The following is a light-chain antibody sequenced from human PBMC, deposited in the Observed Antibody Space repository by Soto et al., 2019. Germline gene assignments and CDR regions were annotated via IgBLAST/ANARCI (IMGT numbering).Light chain of an antibody. CDR3: QRYGDSPLYS. J-gene: IGKJ2*01. V-gene: IGKV3-20*01. Sequence: EIVLTQSPGTLSLSPGERATLSCRASQTVSSYFLAWYQQKPGQAPRLLIYGTSNRATGIPDRFSGSGSGTDFTLTISRLQPEDFAVYYCQRYGDSPLYSFGQGTKLEI. CDR2: GTS. CDR1: QTVSSYF.